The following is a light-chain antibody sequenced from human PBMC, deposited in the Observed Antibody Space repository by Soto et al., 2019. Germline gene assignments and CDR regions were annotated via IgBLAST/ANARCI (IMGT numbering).Light chain of an antibody. CDR1: QSISNY. J-gene: IGKJ4*01. V-gene: IGKV1-39*01. CDR3: QQSYGTPLT. Sequence: DMEMTQSPSSLSASVGDRVTITCRASQSISNYLNWYQHKPGKVPKLLIYAASSLQSGVPTRFSGSVSETDFTLTINSLQPEDFATYYCQQSYGTPLTFGGGTKIEIK. CDR2: AAS.